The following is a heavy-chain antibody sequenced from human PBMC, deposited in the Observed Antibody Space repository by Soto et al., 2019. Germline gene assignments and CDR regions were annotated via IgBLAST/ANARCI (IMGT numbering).Heavy chain of an antibody. CDR2: IYTSGST. V-gene: IGHV4-4*07. J-gene: IGHJ4*02. CDR1: GGSISSYY. Sequence: SETLSLTCTVSGGSISSYYWSWIRQPAGKGREWIGRIYTSGSTNYNPSLKSRVTMSVDTSKNQFSLKLSSVTAADTAVYYCARDLGPGTLGYCSSTSCRLDYWGQGTLVTVSS. CDR3: ARDLGPGTLGYCSSTSCRLDY. D-gene: IGHD2-2*01.